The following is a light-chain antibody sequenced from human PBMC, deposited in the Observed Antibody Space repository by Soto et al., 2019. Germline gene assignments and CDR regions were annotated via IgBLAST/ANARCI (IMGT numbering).Light chain of an antibody. V-gene: IGLV1-44*01. CDR1: SSNIGSNT. CDR3: DAWDDSLNGPV. Sequence: QSVLTQPPSASGTPGQRVTISCSGSSSNIGSNTVNWYQQLPGTAPKLLIYSNNQRPSGVPDRFSGSKSGTSASLASSGLQSEDEADYYCDAWDDSLNGPVFGGGTKLPVL. J-gene: IGLJ3*02. CDR2: SNN.